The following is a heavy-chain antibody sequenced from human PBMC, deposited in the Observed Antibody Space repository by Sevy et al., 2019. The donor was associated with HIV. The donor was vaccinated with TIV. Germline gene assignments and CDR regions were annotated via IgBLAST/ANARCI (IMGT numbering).Heavy chain of an antibody. CDR3: VTDDRPSGWLFDF. D-gene: IGHD6-19*01. CDR2: INRDESAT. J-gene: IGHJ4*02. Sequence: GGSLRLSCAASGFSFRSYWMTWVRQAPGKGLEWVANINRDESATNYVGSVKGRFTIFRDNAKNLLYLQKNSLRVDDTAVYYCVTDDRPSGWLFDFWGPGTQVTVSS. V-gene: IGHV3-7*01. CDR1: GFSFRSYW.